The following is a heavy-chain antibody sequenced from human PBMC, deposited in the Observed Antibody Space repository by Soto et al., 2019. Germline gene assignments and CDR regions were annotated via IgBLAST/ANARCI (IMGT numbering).Heavy chain of an antibody. J-gene: IGHJ4*02. CDR3: ARGGVVTRFDY. D-gene: IGHD2-21*02. CDR2: ITSSSSSI. Sequence: EVQLLESGGGLVQPGGSLRLSCAASGFTFSSYSMNWVRQAPGKGLEWVSYITSSSSSIYYADSVKGRFTISRDNAKNSLYLQMNRLRDEDTAVYYCARGGVVTRFDYWGQGTLVTVSS. V-gene: IGHV3-48*02. CDR1: GFTFSSYS.